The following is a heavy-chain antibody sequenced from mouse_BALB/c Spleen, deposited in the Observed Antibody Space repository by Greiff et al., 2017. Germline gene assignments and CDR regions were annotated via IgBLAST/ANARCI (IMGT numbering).Heavy chain of an antibody. CDR3: ARPLAGAMDY. J-gene: IGHJ3*01. CDR1: GFTFSDYY. Sequence: EVKVVESGGGLVKPGGSLKLSCAASGFTFSDYYMYWVRQTPEKRLEWVATISDGGSYTYYPDSVKGRFTISRDNAKNNLYLQMSSLKSEDTAMYYCARPLAGAMDYWGQGTLVTVSA. V-gene: IGHV5-4*02. D-gene: IGHD1-1*02. CDR2: ISDGGSYT.